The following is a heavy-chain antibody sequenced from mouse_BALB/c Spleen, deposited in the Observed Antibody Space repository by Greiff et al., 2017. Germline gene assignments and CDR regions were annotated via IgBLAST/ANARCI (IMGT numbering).Heavy chain of an antibody. Sequence: EVQRVESGGGLVKPGGSLKLSCAASGFTFSSYAMSWVRQTPEKRLEWVASISSGGSTYYPDSVKGRFTISRDNARNILYLQMSSLRSEDTAMYYCARGGTWFAYWGQGTLVTVSA. CDR2: ISSGGST. CDR3: ARGGTWFAY. J-gene: IGHJ3*01. D-gene: IGHD2-14*01. CDR1: GFTFSSYA. V-gene: IGHV5-6-5*01.